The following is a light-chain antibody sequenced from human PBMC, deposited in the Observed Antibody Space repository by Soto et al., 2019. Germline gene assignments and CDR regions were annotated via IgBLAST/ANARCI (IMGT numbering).Light chain of an antibody. CDR3: LQDHDDSWT. J-gene: IGKJ1*01. CDR1: QSISSH. Sequence: IRMTQSPASLSASVGDTVTITCRASQSISSHLNLYQQKPGKAPTLLIYAASNLQSGVPSRFRGTRSGTEFTLTVSSLQPEDFATYYCLQDHDDSWTFGQGTKVDI. V-gene: IGKV1-6*01. CDR2: AAS.